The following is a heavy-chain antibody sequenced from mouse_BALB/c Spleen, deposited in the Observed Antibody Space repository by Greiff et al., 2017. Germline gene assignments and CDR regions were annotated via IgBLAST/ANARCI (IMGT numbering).Heavy chain of an antibody. J-gene: IGHJ3*01. CDR2: INPSTGYT. V-gene: IGHV1-7*01. Sequence: QVQLQQSGAELAKPGASVKMSCKASGYTFTSYWMHWVKQRPGQGLEWIGYINPSTGYTEYNQKFKDKATLTADKSSSTAYMQLSSLTSEDSAVYYCARSLYYYGSSPWFAYWCQGTLVTVSA. CDR3: ARSLYYYGSSPWFAY. CDR1: GYTFTSYW. D-gene: IGHD1-1*01.